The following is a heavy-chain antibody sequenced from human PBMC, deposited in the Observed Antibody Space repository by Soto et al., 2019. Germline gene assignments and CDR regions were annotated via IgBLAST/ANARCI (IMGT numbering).Heavy chain of an antibody. Sequence: QVKLVESGGGVVHPGTSLRLSCTASGFTFGSFGMHWVRQAPGKGLEWVAVISYSGKDKYYADSVDGRFTISRDNSKNTLYLDLANLKVDDPAVFYCAKDGGLYRTYFDHWGQGAPVTVS. J-gene: IGHJ4*02. CDR2: ISYSGKDK. V-gene: IGHV3-30*18. CDR1: GFTFGSFG. CDR3: AKDGGLYRTYFDH. D-gene: IGHD3-16*01.